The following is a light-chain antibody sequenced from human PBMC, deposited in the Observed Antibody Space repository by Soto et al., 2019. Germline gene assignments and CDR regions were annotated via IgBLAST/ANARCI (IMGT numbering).Light chain of an antibody. Sequence: QSALTQPASVSGSPGQSITISCTGTSTDIGSYNYVSWYQQHPGKAPKLMIYEVSNWPSGVSNRFSGSKSGNSASLTISGLQAEDEADYYCNSYTTTRTYVFGTGTKVTVL. CDR2: EVS. J-gene: IGLJ1*01. CDR1: STDIGSYNY. V-gene: IGLV2-14*01. CDR3: NSYTTTRTYV.